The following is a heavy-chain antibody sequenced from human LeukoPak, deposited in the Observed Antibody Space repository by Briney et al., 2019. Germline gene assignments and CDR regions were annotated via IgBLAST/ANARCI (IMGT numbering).Heavy chain of an antibody. CDR1: CGSFSGYY. D-gene: IGHD4-23*01. Sequence: SETLSLTCAVYCGSFSGYYWSWIRQPPGKGLEWIGEINHSGSTNCNPSLKSRVTISVDTSKNQFSLKLSSVTAADTAVYYCARVTPTAFIDYWGQGTLVTVSS. CDR3: ARVTPTAFIDY. J-gene: IGHJ4*02. CDR2: INHSGST. V-gene: IGHV4-34*01.